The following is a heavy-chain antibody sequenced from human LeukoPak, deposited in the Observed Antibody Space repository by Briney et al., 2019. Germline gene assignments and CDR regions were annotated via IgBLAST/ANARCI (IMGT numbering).Heavy chain of an antibody. CDR3: ARDRGRWELQALPDH. CDR1: GYTFTDNY. V-gene: IGHV1-2*06. Sequence: ASVKVSCKASGYTFTDNYIHWVRQAPGQGLEWMGRINPNSGGTNYAQRFQGRVTMTRDTSINTAYMELGWLRSDGTAMYYCARDRGRWELQALPDHWGQGTLVTISS. D-gene: IGHD1-26*01. CDR2: INPNSGGT. J-gene: IGHJ4*02.